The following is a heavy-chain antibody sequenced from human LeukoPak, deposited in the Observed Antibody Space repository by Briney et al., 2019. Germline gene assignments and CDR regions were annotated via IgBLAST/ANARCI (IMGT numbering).Heavy chain of an antibody. CDR3: ARAVAVAVPGPDY. Sequence: GASVKVSCKVSGYTLTELSMHWVRQAPGKGLEWMGGFDPEDGETIYAQKFQGRVTMTRDTSISTAYMELSRLRSDDTAVYYCARAVAVAVPGPDYWGQGTLVTVSS. J-gene: IGHJ4*02. V-gene: IGHV1-24*01. CDR1: GYTLTELS. D-gene: IGHD6-19*01. CDR2: FDPEDGET.